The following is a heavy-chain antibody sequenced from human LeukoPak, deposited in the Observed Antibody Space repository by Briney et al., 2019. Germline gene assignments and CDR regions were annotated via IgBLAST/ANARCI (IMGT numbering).Heavy chain of an antibody. V-gene: IGHV3-21*01. CDR3: ARRTVTTAPHCDY. Sequence: GGSLRLSCAASGFTFSSYSMNWVRQAPGKGLEGVSSISSSSSYIYYADSVKGRFTISRDNAKNSLYLQMNSLRAEDTAVYYCARRTVTTAPHCDYWGQGTLVTVSS. CDR1: GFTFSSYS. CDR2: ISSSSSYI. J-gene: IGHJ4*02. D-gene: IGHD4-17*01.